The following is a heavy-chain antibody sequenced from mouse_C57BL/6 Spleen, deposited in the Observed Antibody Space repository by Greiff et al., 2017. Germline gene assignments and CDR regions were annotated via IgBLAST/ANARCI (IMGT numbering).Heavy chain of an antibody. CDR3: ARHPYYGSSLYWYVDV. J-gene: IGHJ1*03. Sequence: VHLVESGAELVKPGASVKLSCKASGYTFTEYTIHWVKQRSGQGLEWIGWFYPGSGSIKYNEKFKDKATLTADKSSSTVYMEHSRLTSEDSAVYFCARHPYYGSSLYWYVDVWGTGATVTVSS. V-gene: IGHV1-62-2*01. CDR1: GYTFTEYT. D-gene: IGHD1-1*01. CDR2: FYPGSGSI.